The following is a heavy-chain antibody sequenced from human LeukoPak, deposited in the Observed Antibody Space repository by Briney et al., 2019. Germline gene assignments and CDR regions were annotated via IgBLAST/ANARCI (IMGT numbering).Heavy chain of an antibody. CDR2: IRSKAYGGTT. D-gene: IGHD3-22*01. Sequence: GGSLRLSCTASGFTFGDYAMSWFRQAPGKGLEWVGFIRSKAYGGTTEYAASVKGRFTISRDDSKSIAYLQMNSLKTEDTAVYYCTRYDSSGYYPEREFDYWGQGTLVTVSS. CDR1: GFTFGDYA. CDR3: TRYDSSGYYPEREFDY. J-gene: IGHJ4*02. V-gene: IGHV3-49*03.